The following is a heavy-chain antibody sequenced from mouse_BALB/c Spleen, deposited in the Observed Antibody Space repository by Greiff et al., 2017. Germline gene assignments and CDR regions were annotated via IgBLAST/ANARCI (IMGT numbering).Heavy chain of an antibody. CDR1: GYTFTSYW. J-gene: IGHJ4*01. CDR3: ARSDGGSPAAMDY. D-gene: IGHD3-1*01. CDR2: IYPGDGDT. V-gene: IGHV1-87*01. Sequence: QVQLKQSGPELARPGASVKLSCKASGYTFTSYWMQWVKQRPGQGLEWIGAIYPGDGDTRYTQKFKGKATLTADKSSSTAYMQLSSLASEDSAVYYCARSDGGSPAAMDYWGQGTSVTVSS.